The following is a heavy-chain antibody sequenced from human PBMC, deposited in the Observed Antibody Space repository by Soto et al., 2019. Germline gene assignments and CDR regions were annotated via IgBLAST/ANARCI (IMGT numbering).Heavy chain of an antibody. CDR3: AKDNVAVVHRPDAFDI. J-gene: IGHJ3*02. D-gene: IGHD6-19*01. V-gene: IGHV3-23*01. Sequence: EVQLLESGGGLVQPGGSLRLSCAASGFTFSSYAMSWVRQAPGKGLEWVSAISGSGGSTYYADSVKGRFTIARDNSKNALYLQMNSLRAEDTAVYYCAKDNVAVVHRPDAFDIWGKGTMVTVSS. CDR2: ISGSGGST. CDR1: GFTFSSYA.